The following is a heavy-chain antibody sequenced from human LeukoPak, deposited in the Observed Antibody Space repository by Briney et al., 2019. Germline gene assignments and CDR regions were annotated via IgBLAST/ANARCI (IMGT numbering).Heavy chain of an antibody. CDR3: ARERIAAAGSDY. Sequence: SVTVSCKASGFTFTSSAMQWVRQARGQRLEWIGWIVVGSGNTNYAQKFQERVTITRDMSTSTAYMELSSLRSEDTAVYYCARERIAAAGSDYWGQGTLVTVSS. CDR1: GFTFTSSA. CDR2: IVVGSGNT. J-gene: IGHJ4*02. V-gene: IGHV1-58*02. D-gene: IGHD6-13*01.